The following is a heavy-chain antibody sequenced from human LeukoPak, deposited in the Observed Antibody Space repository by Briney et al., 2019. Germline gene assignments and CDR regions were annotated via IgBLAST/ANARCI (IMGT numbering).Heavy chain of an antibody. J-gene: IGHJ4*02. CDR1: GYTFTSYG. V-gene: IGHV1-18*01. Sequence: ASVKVSCKASGYTFTSYGISWVRQAPGQGLEWMGWISAYNGNTNYAQKLQGRVTMTTDTSTSTAYMELRSLRSDDTAVYYCARDPAEKTQDEYYYDSSGYPTYWGQGTLVTVSS. CDR3: ARDPAEKTQDEYYYDSSGYPTY. D-gene: IGHD3-22*01. CDR2: ISAYNGNT.